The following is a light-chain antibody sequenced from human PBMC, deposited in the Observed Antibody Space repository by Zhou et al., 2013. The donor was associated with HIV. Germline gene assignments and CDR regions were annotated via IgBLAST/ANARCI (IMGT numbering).Light chain of an antibody. CDR1: QSVDSTY. J-gene: IGKJ5*01. V-gene: IGKV3-20*01. CDR2: GAS. Sequence: VLTQSPGTLSLSPGERATLSCRASQSVDSTYLAWYQHKPGQAPRLLIYGASSRAPGIPDRFSGRGSGTAFTLTISRLEPEDFAVYYCQQFHTSSITFGQGTRLEIK. CDR3: QQFHTSSIT.